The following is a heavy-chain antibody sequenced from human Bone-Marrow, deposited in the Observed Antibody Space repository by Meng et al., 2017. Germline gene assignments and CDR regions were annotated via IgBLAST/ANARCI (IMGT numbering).Heavy chain of an antibody. CDR2: ISDSGGST. CDR3: AKDRLVRMLTGFDY. Sequence: EVQLLESGGGLVQPGGSLRLSCAASGFTFRSYAMNWVRQAPGKGLEWVSTISDSGGSTHYADSVKGRFTISRDNSKNTLYLQVNSLRAEDTAVYYCAKDRLVRMLTGFDYWGQGTLVTVSS. J-gene: IGHJ4*02. D-gene: IGHD6-19*01. V-gene: IGHV3-23*01. CDR1: GFTFRSYA.